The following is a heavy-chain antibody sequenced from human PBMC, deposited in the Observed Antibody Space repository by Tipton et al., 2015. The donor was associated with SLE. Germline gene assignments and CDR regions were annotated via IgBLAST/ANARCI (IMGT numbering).Heavy chain of an antibody. CDR3: ARLDDYGGLGYYYGMDV. CDR1: GYSFTSYW. CDR2: IYPGDSDT. D-gene: IGHD4-17*01. J-gene: IGHJ6*02. V-gene: IGHV5-51*03. Sequence: QLVQSGAEVKKPGESLKISCKGSGYSFTSYWIGWVRQMPGKGLEWMGIIYPGDSDTRYSPSFQGQVTISADKSISTAYLQWSSLKASDTTMYYCARLDDYGGLGYYYGMDVWGQGTTVTVSS.